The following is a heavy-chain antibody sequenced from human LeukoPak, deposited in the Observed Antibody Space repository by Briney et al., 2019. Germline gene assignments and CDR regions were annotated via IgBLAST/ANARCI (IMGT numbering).Heavy chain of an antibody. Sequence: PGGSLRLSCAASGFIFGHYAMSWVRQAPGKGLQWVSSTSGSGSRTNTQYADSVKGRFTLSRDNSKNTLYLQMNSLRADDTAVYYCSRSGGYSASGSLGMDAWGQGTTVTVSS. D-gene: IGHD3-10*01. CDR2: TSGSGSRTNT. V-gene: IGHV3-23*01. CDR3: SRSGGYSASGSLGMDA. CDR1: GFIFGHYA. J-gene: IGHJ6*02.